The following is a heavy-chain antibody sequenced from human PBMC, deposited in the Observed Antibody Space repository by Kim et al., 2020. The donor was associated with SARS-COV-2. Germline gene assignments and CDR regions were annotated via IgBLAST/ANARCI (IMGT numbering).Heavy chain of an antibody. Sequence: SETLSLTCTVSGGSISSSSYYWGWIRQPPGKGLEWIGSIYYSGSTYYNPSLKSRVTISVDTSKNQFSLKLSSVTAADTAVYYCARRGYSYGFGGRACWYLGYSGQGTLLTVSS. V-gene: IGHV4-39*01. CDR2: IYYSGST. CDR3: ARRGYSYGFGGRACWYLGY. D-gene: IGHD5-18*01. CDR1: GGSISSSSYY. J-gene: IGHJ4*02.